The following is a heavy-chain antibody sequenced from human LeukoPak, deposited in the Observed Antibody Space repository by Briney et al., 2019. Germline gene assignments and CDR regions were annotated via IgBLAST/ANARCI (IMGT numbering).Heavy chain of an antibody. CDR1: GGTFSCYA. V-gene: IGHV1-69*13. Sequence: GASVKVSCKASGGTFSCYAISWVRQAPGQGLEWMGGIIPIFGTANYAQKFQGRVTITADESTSTAYMELSSLGSEDTAVYYCARDPGRRFLEWLSRPTPYYYYGMDVWGQGTTVTVSS. CDR2: IIPIFGTA. J-gene: IGHJ6*02. CDR3: ARDPGRRFLEWLSRPTPYYYYGMDV. D-gene: IGHD3-3*01.